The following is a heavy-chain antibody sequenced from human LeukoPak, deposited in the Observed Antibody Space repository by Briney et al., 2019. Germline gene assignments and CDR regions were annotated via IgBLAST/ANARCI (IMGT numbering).Heavy chain of an antibody. CDR3: ASFISDGWFDP. Sequence: GGSLRLSCAASGFTFSRFWMSWVRQAPGKGLEWVANIKQDGTEIYYLDSVKGRFTISRDNAKNSLYLQMNSLRAEDTAVYYCASFISDGWFDPWGQGTLVTVSS. V-gene: IGHV3-7*01. CDR2: IKQDGTEI. CDR1: GFTFSRFW. J-gene: IGHJ5*02. D-gene: IGHD5-24*01.